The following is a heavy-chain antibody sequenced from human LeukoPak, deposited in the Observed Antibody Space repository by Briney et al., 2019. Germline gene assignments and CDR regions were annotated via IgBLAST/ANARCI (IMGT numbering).Heavy chain of an antibody. V-gene: IGHV3-7*01. CDR1: GFNFSNYG. D-gene: IGHD3-16*01. CDR3: ASGGHTDY. J-gene: IGHJ4*02. Sequence: GGSLRLSCAASGFNFSNYGMTWVRQAPGMGLEWVTNIDEDGTEKNYADSVEGRFHISRHNAKNSLYLQMNSLRIEHTAVFYCASGGHTDYWGQGTLVTLSS. CDR2: IDEDGTEK.